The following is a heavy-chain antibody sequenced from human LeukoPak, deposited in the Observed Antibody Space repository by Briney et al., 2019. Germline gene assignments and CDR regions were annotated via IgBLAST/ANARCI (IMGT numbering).Heavy chain of an antibody. V-gene: IGHV1-69*04. CDR3: ARDADYGSGSSFDY. Sequence: GASVKVSCKASGGTFSSYAISWVRQAPGQGLEWMGRIIPILGIANYAQKFQGRVTITADKSTSTAYMELSSLRSEDTAMYYCARDADYGSGSSFDYWGQGTLVTVSS. D-gene: IGHD3-10*01. CDR1: GGTFSSYA. J-gene: IGHJ4*02. CDR2: IIPILGIA.